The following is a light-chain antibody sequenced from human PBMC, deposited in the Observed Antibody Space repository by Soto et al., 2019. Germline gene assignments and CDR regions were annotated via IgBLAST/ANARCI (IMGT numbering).Light chain of an antibody. Sequence: QSVLTQPPSVSGAPGQRVTISCTGSSSNIGAGYDVHWYQQLPGTAPKLLIYGNSNRPSGVPDRFSGSKPGTSASLAITGLQAEDEADYYCQSYDSSLSVHVVFGGGTQLTVL. J-gene: IGLJ2*01. CDR2: GNS. CDR3: QSYDSSLSVHVV. V-gene: IGLV1-40*01. CDR1: SSNIGAGYD.